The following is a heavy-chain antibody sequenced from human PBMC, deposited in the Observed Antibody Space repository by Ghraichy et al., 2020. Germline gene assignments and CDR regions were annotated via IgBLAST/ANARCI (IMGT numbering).Heavy chain of an antibody. CDR3: AKDTTSLGNGWFDP. CDR2: ISYDGSNK. D-gene: IGHD1-1*01. CDR1: RFTFSSYG. Sequence: GGSLRLSCAASRFTFSSYGMHWVRQAPGRGLEWVAVISYDGSNKFYADSVKGRFTISRDNSKNTVYLQMNSLRAEDTAVYYCAKDTTSLGNGWFDPWGQGTLVTVSS. J-gene: IGHJ5*02. V-gene: IGHV3-30*18.